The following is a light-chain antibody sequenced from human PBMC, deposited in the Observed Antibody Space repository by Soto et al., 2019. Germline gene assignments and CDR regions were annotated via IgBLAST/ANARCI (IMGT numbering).Light chain of an antibody. CDR1: QSVWSN. Sequence: EVVMTQFPATLSVSPGGRATLSCRASQSVWSNLAWYQQKPGQAPRLLIYGASTRATGVPAKFSGGGSGTDFTLTITSLEPEDFAVYYCQQRNPLTFGGGTKVDI. J-gene: IGKJ4*01. CDR3: QQRNPLT. CDR2: GAS. V-gene: IGKV3-15*01.